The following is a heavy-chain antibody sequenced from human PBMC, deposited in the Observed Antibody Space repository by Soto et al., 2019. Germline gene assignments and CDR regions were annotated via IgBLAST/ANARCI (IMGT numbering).Heavy chain of an antibody. CDR2: IYHSGST. CDR1: GGSISSRNW. Sequence: QVQLQESGPGLVKPSGTLSLTCAVSGGSISSRNWWSWVRQPPVKGLEWIGEIYHSGSTNYNPSLKSRVTISVDKSKNQFSLKLSSVTAADTAVYYCASKFGELLADAFDIWGQGTMVTVSS. CDR3: ASKFGELLADAFDI. D-gene: IGHD3-10*01. J-gene: IGHJ3*02. V-gene: IGHV4-4*02.